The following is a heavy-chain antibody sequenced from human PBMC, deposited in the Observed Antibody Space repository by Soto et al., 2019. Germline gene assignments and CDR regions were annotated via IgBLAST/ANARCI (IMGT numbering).Heavy chain of an antibody. CDR3: ARGWSGYYDYGMDV. D-gene: IGHD3-3*01. Sequence: PSVKVSCKASGGTFSSYAISWVRQAPGQGLEWMGGIIPIFGTANYAQKFQGRVTITADKSTSTAYMELSSLRSEDTAVYYCARGWSGYYDYGMDVWGQGTTVTVSS. J-gene: IGHJ6*02. CDR2: IIPIFGTA. V-gene: IGHV1-69*06. CDR1: GGTFSSYA.